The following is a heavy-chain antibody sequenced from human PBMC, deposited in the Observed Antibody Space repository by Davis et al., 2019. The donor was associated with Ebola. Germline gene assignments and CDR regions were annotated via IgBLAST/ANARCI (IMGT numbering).Heavy chain of an antibody. J-gene: IGHJ3*01. CDR1: GFTFDDYV. CDR3: AKGAQDAFDF. CDR2: ISWNSGSI. Sequence: SLKISCAASGFTFDDYVMHWVRQAPGKGLEWVSGISWNSGSIGYGDSVKGRFTISRDNAKNSLYLQMSSLRVEDTALYYCAKGAQDAFDFWGQGTMVTVSS. V-gene: IGHV3-9*01.